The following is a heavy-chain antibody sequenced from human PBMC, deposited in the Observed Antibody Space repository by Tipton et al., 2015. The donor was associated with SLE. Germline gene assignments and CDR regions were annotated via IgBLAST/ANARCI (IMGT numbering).Heavy chain of an antibody. CDR2: TRNNANSYTT. J-gene: IGHJ3*02. CDR3: ALVRRKVAAKRAGAFDI. D-gene: IGHD2-15*01. CDR1: GFTFSDHY. Sequence: SLRLSCAASGFTFSDHYMDWVRQAPGKGLEWVGRTRNNANSYTTEYAASVQGRFTISRDDSKNSLYLQLNSLKPEDPAVYYCALVRRKVAAKRAGAFDIWGQGKMVTVSS. V-gene: IGHV3-72*01.